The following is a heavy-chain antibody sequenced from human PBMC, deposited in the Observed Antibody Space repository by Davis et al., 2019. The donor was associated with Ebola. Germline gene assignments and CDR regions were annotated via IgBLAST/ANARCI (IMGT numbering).Heavy chain of an antibody. D-gene: IGHD6-6*01. Sequence: GESLKISCAASGFTFSSYAMRWVRQAPGKGLEWVAVISYDGSNKYYADSVKGRFTISRDNSKNTLYLQMNSLRAEDTALYYCAKEITARFGFYYYGMDVWGQGTTVTVSS. V-gene: IGHV3-30-3*01. CDR3: AKEITARFGFYYYGMDV. J-gene: IGHJ6*02. CDR1: GFTFSSYA. CDR2: ISYDGSNK.